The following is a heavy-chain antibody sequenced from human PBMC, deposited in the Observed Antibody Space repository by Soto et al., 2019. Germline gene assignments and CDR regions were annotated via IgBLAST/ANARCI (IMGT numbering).Heavy chain of an antibody. D-gene: IGHD3-10*01. Sequence: EVQLLESGGGLVQPGGSLRLSCVASGFTFSSYAMSWVRQAPGKGLEWVSIIGGSGGVTVYADSVKGRFTISRDNSKNTLYLQMNSLTAEDTAVYYCAKHFVNGEIDYWGQGTLVTVSS. J-gene: IGHJ4*02. CDR1: GFTFSSYA. V-gene: IGHV3-23*01. CDR2: IGGSGGVT. CDR3: AKHFVNGEIDY.